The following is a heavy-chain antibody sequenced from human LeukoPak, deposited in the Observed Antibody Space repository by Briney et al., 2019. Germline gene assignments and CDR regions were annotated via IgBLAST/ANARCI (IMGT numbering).Heavy chain of an antibody. V-gene: IGHV3-23*01. J-gene: IGHJ6*02. D-gene: IGHD3-9*01. CDR2: ISGSGGST. CDR1: VFTFSSDA. CDR3: AKREMYDIFAGYYFGTDV. Sequence: GASLRLSCAASVFTFSSDAMSWVRQAPGKGLECGSAISGSGGSTYYADSAKGRFTISRDNSKNTLYLQMNSLRAEDMAVYYCAKREMYDIFAGYYFGTDVGGQGTTVTVSS.